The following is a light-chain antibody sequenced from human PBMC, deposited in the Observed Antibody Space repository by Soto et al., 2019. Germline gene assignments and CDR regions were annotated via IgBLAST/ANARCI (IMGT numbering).Light chain of an antibody. CDR3: QQYNNWPPTYT. CDR1: QSVSTN. CDR2: GAS. Sequence: EIVMTQSPATLSVSXXXXATLSCRASQSVSTNLAWYQQKPGQAPRLLIYGASTRATGIPAKFSGSGSGTEFTLTISSLQSEDFAVYYCQQYNNWPPTYTFGQGTKLEIK. J-gene: IGKJ2*01. V-gene: IGKV3-15*01.